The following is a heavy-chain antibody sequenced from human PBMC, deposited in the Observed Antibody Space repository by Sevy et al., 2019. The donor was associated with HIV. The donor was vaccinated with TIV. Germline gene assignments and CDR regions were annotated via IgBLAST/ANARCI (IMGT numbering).Heavy chain of an antibody. Sequence: GGSLRLSCAASGFTFSSHWMHWVRQAPGKGLVWVSRLNGDGSSASYSDFVKGRFTISRDNGKNTIYLHISSLTAEDTAVYYCTRGRSGTYGWFDPWGQGTLVTVSS. CDR3: TRGRSGTYGWFDP. CDR1: GFTFSSHW. CDR2: LNGDGSSA. J-gene: IGHJ5*02. V-gene: IGHV3-74*01. D-gene: IGHD6-19*01.